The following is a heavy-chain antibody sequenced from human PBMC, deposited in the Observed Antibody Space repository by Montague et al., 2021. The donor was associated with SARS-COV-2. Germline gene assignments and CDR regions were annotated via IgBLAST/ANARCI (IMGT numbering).Heavy chain of an antibody. CDR2: ISSNGGST. CDR1: GFTFSSYA. V-gene: IGHV3-64*01. Sequence: SLRLSCPASGFTFSSYAMHWVRQAPGKGLEYVSAISSNGGSTYYANSVKGRFTISRDNSKNTLYLQMGSLRAEDMAVYYCARAGVWFGELPLDYWGQGTLVTVSS. J-gene: IGHJ4*02. CDR3: ARAGVWFGELPLDY. D-gene: IGHD3-10*01.